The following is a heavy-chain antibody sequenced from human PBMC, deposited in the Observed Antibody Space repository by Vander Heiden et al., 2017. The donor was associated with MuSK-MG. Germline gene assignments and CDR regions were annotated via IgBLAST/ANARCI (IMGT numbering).Heavy chain of an antibody. V-gene: IGHV5-51*01. D-gene: IGHD3-3*01. CDR3: ARRDDDWFDP. J-gene: IGHJ5*02. CDR1: GYDFSKYW. Sequence: EVRVVQSGAAVKKPGESLQISCEGFGYDFSKYWIAWVRQKPGQGLEWMGVIYPDDSDTTYSPSFLGRVTISADKSVNTAYLELPYLRASDTATYYCARRDDDWFDPWGQGTLVTVSS. CDR2: IYPDDSDT.